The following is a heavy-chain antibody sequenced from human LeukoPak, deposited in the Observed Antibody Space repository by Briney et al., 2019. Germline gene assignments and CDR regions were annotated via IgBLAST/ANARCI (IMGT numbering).Heavy chain of an antibody. CDR3: AKDLGYCSGGSCQIGNY. V-gene: IGHV3-33*06. CDR2: IWYDGSNK. CDR1: GFTFSSYG. J-gene: IGHJ4*02. Sequence: GGSLRLSCAASGFTFSSYGMHWVRQAPGKGLEWEAVIWYDGSNKYYADSVKGRFTISRDNSKNTLYLQMNSLRAEDTAVYYCAKDLGYCSGGSCQIGNYWGQGTLVTVSS. D-gene: IGHD2-15*01.